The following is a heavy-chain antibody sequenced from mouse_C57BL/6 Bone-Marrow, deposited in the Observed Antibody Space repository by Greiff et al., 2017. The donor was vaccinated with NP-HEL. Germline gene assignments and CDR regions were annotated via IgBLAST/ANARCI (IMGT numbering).Heavy chain of an antibody. CDR1: GFTFSDYY. V-gene: IGHV5-12*01. CDR3: ARRNYYSNYNAMDY. CDR2: ISNGGGST. Sequence: EVQVVESGGGLVQPGGSLKLSCAASGFTFSDYYMYWVRQTPEKRLEWVAYISNGGGSTYYPDTVKGRFTISRDNAKNTLYLQMNRLKSEDTATYDCARRNYYSNYNAMDYWGKGTTVTVSS. D-gene: IGHD2-5*01. J-gene: IGHJ4*01.